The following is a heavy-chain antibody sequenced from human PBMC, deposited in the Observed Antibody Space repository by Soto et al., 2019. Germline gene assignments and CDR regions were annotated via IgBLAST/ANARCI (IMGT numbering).Heavy chain of an antibody. J-gene: IGHJ4*02. CDR2: ISYDGSNK. Sequence: QVQLVESGGGVVQPGGSLRLSCAASGFIVNNYAMHWVRQAPGKGLEWVAVISYDGSNKYYADSVKGRFTISRDNSKNTLYLQMNSLRAEDTAVYYCASQLLTIGSFDYWGQGTLVTVSS. V-gene: IGHV3-30-3*01. CDR3: ASQLLTIGSFDY. D-gene: IGHD2-2*01. CDR1: GFIVNNYA.